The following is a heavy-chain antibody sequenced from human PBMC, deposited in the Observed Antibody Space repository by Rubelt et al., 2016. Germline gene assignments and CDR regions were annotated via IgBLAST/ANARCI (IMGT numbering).Heavy chain of an antibody. CDR1: GGSFSGYS. CDR2: IDHSGNT. D-gene: IGHD1-26*01. V-gene: IGHV4-34*01. CDR3: ARHDTGSFLFDF. Sequence: QVQLQQWGAGLVKPSETLSLTCAVYGGSFSGYSWTWIRQPPGKGLEWLGEIDHSGNTDYIPSLKSRVSISVDRAKKQISLKMSAVTAADTAVYYCARHDTGSFLFDFWGQGTPVTVSS. J-gene: IGHJ4*02.